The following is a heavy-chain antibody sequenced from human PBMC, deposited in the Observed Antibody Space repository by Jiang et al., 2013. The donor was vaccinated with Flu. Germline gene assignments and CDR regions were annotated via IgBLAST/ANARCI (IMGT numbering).Heavy chain of an antibody. V-gene: IGHV3-7*03. CDR3: ARRYFDL. Sequence: QLVESGGGLVQPGGSLRLSCAASGFTFGSYWMHWVRQAPGKGLEWVANIRQDGIEKYHANSVKGRFTISRDNAKNSLYLQMNSLSAEDTAIYYCARRYFDLWGRGTLVTVSS. CDR2: IRQDGIEK. CDR1: GFTFGSYW. J-gene: IGHJ2*01.